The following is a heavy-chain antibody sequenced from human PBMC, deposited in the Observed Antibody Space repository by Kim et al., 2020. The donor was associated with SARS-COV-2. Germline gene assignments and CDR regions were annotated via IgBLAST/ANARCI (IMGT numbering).Heavy chain of an antibody. J-gene: IGHJ4*02. V-gene: IGHV3-23*01. Sequence: TYYAASVKGRFTISRDNSKNTLYLQMNSLRAEDTAVYYCANRGRGDYPGYWGQGTLVTVSS. CDR3: ANRGRGDYPGY. CDR2: T. D-gene: IGHD4-17*01.